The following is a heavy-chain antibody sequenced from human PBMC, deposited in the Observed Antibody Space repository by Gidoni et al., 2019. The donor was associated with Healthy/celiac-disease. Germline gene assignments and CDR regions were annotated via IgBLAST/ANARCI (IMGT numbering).Heavy chain of an antibody. J-gene: IGHJ5*02. CDR2: INHSGST. CDR3: ARLSSLGFWSGKHRFDP. Sequence: QVQLQQWGAGLLKPSETLSPTCAVYGGSFSRYYWSWIRQPPGKGLEWIGEINHSGSTNYDPSLKSRVTISVDTSKNQFSLKLSSVTAADTAVYYCARLSSLGFWSGKHRFDPWGQGTLVTVSS. D-gene: IGHD3-3*01. V-gene: IGHV4-34*01. CDR1: GGSFSRYY.